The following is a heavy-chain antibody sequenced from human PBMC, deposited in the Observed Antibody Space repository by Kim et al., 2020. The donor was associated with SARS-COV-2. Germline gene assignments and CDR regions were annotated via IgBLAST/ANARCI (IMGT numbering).Heavy chain of an antibody. CDR3: ARSGSTRGYYYYYMDV. Sequence: SETLSLTCAVYGGSFSGYYWSWIRQPPGKGREWIGEISQSGSANYAPSLKSRVTMSLDTAKNQFFLKLSFVTAADTAVYYCARSGSTRGYYYYYMDVWGKGTTVTVSS. V-gene: IGHV4-34*01. CDR1: GGSFSGYY. D-gene: IGHD2-2*01. CDR2: ISQSGSA. J-gene: IGHJ6*03.